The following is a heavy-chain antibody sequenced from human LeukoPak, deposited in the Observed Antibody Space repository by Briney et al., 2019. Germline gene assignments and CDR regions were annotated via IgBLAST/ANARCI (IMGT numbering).Heavy chain of an antibody. D-gene: IGHD4-17*01. J-gene: IGHJ5*02. V-gene: IGHV1-69*05. Sequence: SVKVSCKASGGTFSSYAISWVRQAPGQGLEWMGGIIPIFGTANFAQKFQGRVTITTDESTSTAYMELSSLRSEDTAVYYCARDRVARNDYGDPENWFDPWGQGTLVTVSS. CDR1: GGTFSSYA. CDR3: ARDRVARNDYGDPENWFDP. CDR2: IIPIFGTA.